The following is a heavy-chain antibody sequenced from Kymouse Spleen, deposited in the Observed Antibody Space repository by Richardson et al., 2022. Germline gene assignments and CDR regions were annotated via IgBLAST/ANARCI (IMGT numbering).Heavy chain of an antibody. D-gene: IGHD6-19*01. J-gene: IGHJ6*02. Sequence: QVQLVESGGGVVQPGRSLRLSCAASGFTFSSYGMHWVRQAPGKGLEWVAVIWYDGSNKYYADSVKGRFTISRDNSKNTLYLQMNSLRAEDTAVYYCASFIAVAGPYYYYYGMDVWGQGTTVTVSS. CDR2: IWYDGSNK. V-gene: IGHV3-33*01. CDR1: GFTFSSYG. CDR3: ASFIAVAGPYYYYYGMDV.